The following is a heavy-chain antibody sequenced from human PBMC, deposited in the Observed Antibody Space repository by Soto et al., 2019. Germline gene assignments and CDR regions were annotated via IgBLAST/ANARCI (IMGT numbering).Heavy chain of an antibody. CDR3: AKVEKDDFWSGYPRGVFNRWFDP. Sequence: GGSLRLSCAASGFTFSSYAMSWVRQAPGKGLEWVSAISGSGGSTYYADSVKGRFTISRDNSKNTLYLQMNSLRAEDTAVYYCAKVEKDDFWSGYPRGVFNRWFDPWGQGTLVTVSS. V-gene: IGHV3-23*01. D-gene: IGHD3-3*01. J-gene: IGHJ5*02. CDR1: GFTFSSYA. CDR2: ISGSGGST.